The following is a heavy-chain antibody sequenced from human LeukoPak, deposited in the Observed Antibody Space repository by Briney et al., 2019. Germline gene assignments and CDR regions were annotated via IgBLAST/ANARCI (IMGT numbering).Heavy chain of an antibody. D-gene: IGHD3-9*01. V-gene: IGHV3-21*01. CDR2: IITVSTTYF. Sequence: GGSLRLSCAASGFTFNSYAMSWVRQAPGRGLEWVSSIITVSTTYFQYADSVKGRFTISRDNAKNSLYLQMDSLRAEDTAVYYCARDFDRAGDYHHFDFWGQGTLVTVSS. CDR1: GFTFNSYA. J-gene: IGHJ4*02. CDR3: ARDFDRAGDYHHFDF.